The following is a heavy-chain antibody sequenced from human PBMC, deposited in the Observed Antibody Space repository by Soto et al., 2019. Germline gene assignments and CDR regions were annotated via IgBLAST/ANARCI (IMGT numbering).Heavy chain of an antibody. D-gene: IGHD3-22*01. V-gene: IGHV3-30*18. CDR2: ISYDGSNK. CDR1: GFTFSSYG. Sequence: LRLSCAASGFTFSSYGMHWVRQAPGKGLEWVAVISYDGSNKYYADSVKGRFTISRDNSKNTLYLQMNSLRAEDTAVYYCAKDQGGWLPTIYGMDVWGQGTTVTVSS. J-gene: IGHJ6*02. CDR3: AKDQGGWLPTIYGMDV.